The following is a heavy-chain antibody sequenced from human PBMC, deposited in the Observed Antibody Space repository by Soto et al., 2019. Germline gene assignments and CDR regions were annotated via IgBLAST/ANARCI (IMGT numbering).Heavy chain of an antibody. Sequence: QVQLVESGGGVVQPGRSLRLSCAVSGFTLSSYGIHWVRQAPGKGLEWVAFMSYDGNKKYYADSVKGRFTISRDNSKNTLYLQMDSLRADDTAMYYCAKGLSVIQEWIIDGHWGQGTQVTVSS. CDR3: AKGLSVIQEWIIDGH. CDR2: MSYDGNKK. J-gene: IGHJ4*02. D-gene: IGHD5-18*01. CDR1: GFTLSSYG. V-gene: IGHV3-30*18.